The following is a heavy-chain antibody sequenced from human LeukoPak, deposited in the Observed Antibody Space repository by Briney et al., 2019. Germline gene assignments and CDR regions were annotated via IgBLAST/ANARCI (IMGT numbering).Heavy chain of an antibody. CDR2: IYYSGST. CDR3: AVDIVVTITHTYYYDSSGYYPSWTY. J-gene: IGHJ4*02. CDR1: GGSISSGGYY. Sequence: SQTLSLTCTVSGGSISSGGYYWSWIRQHPGQGLEWIGYIYYSGSTYYNPSLKSRVTISVDTSKNQFSLKLSSVTAADTAVYYCAVDIVVTITHTYYYDSSGYYPSWTYWGQGALVTVSS. D-gene: IGHD3-22*01. V-gene: IGHV4-31*03.